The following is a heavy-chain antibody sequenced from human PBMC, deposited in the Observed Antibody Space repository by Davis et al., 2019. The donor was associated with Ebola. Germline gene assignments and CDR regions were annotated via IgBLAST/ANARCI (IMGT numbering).Heavy chain of an antibody. Sequence: AASVKVSCKASGYTFTSHAINWVRQAPGQGLEWLGWINTNTGSPTHAQDFTGRFVFSLDTSVSTAYLQISGLKAEDTAVYYCARHRSGGAADYWGQGTLVTVSS. J-gene: IGHJ4*02. V-gene: IGHV7-4-1*02. CDR1: GYTFTSHA. CDR2: INTNTGSP. CDR3: ARHRSGGAADY. D-gene: IGHD1-26*01.